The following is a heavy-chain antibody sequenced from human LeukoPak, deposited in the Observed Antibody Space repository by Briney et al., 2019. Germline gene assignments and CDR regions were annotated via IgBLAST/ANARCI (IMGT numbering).Heavy chain of an antibody. CDR1: GGSISSYY. J-gene: IGHJ5*02. Sequence: PSETLSLTCTVSGGSISSYYWSWIRQPPGKGLEWIGYIYYSGSTNYNPSLKSRVTISVDTSKNQFSLKLSSVTAADTAVYYCAREAEYYDILTGYYGWFDPWGQGTLVTVSS. CDR3: AREAEYYDILTGYYGWFDP. D-gene: IGHD3-9*01. V-gene: IGHV4-59*01. CDR2: IYYSGST.